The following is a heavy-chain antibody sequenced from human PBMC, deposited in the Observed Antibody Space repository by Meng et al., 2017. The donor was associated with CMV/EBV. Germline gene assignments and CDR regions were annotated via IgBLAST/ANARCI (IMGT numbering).Heavy chain of an antibody. V-gene: IGHV3-7*01. J-gene: IGHJ4*02. Sequence: GESLKISCAASGFTFSSYWMSWVRQAPGKGLEWVANIKQDGSEKYYVDSVKGRFTISRDNAKNSLYLQMDSLSAEDTTVYYCARDGRVGATTGDYWGQGTLVTVSS. CDR2: IKQDGSEK. D-gene: IGHD1-26*01. CDR1: GFTFSSYW. CDR3: ARDGRVGATTGDY.